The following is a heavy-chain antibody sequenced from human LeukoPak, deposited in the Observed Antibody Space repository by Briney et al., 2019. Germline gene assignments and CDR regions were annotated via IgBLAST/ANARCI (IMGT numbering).Heavy chain of an antibody. CDR3: ATDHCTRTICYEDYYHGMDV. CDR2: VNPNNGVT. J-gene: IGHJ6*02. D-gene: IGHD2-2*01. Sequence: ASVRVSCKASEDTFTGYYIHWVRQAPGQGLEWMGWVNPNNGVTEYAQEFQGRVTMTRDTSLSTAYMELSRLRSDDTAVYYCATDHCTRTICYEDYYHGMDVWGQGTTVTVSS. CDR1: EDTFTGYY. V-gene: IGHV1-2*02.